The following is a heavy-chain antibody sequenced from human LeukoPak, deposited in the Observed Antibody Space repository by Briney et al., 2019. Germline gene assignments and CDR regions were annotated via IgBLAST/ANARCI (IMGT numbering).Heavy chain of an antibody. CDR1: GGSISSGGYY. CDR3: ARLPGSGHDAFDI. V-gene: IGHV4-61*08. Sequence: PSETLSLTCTVSGGSISSGGYYWSWIRQPPGKGLEWIGYIYYSGSANYNPSLKSRVTISVDTSKNQFSLKLSSVTAADTAVYYCARLPGSGHDAFDIWGQGTMVTVSS. CDR2: IYYSGSA. J-gene: IGHJ3*02. D-gene: IGHD2-15*01.